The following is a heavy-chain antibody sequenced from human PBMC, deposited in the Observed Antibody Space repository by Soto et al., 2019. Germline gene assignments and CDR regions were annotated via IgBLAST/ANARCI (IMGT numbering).Heavy chain of an antibody. V-gene: IGHV3-9*01. D-gene: IGHD6-19*01. Sequence: EVQLVESGGGLVQPGRSLRLSCAASGFTFDDYAMHWVRQAPGKGLEWVSGISWNSGSIGYADSVKGRFTISRDNAKNSLYLQMNSLRAEDTALYYCAREKSGSGWFDYWGQGTLVTVSS. CDR3: AREKSGSGWFDY. J-gene: IGHJ4*02. CDR1: GFTFDDYA. CDR2: ISWNSGSI.